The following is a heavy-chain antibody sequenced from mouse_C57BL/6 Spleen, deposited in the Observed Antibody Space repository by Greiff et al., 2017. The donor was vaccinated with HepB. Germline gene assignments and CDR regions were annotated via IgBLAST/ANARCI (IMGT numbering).Heavy chain of an antibody. CDR1: GFNIKDYY. CDR3: TTSTTVVAPYYFDY. Sequence: EVQLQQSGAELVRPGASVKLSCTASGFNIKDYYMHWVKQRPVQGLEWIGRIDPEDGDTEYAPKFQGKATMTADTSSNTAYLQLSSLTSEDTAVYYCTTSTTVVAPYYFDYWGQGTTLTVSS. J-gene: IGHJ2*01. V-gene: IGHV14-1*01. D-gene: IGHD1-1*01. CDR2: IDPEDGDT.